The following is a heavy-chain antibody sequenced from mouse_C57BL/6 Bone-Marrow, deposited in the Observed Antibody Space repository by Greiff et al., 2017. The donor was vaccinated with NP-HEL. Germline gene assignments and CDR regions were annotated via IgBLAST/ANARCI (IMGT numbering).Heavy chain of an antibody. Sequence: EVQLQQSGTVLARPGASVKMSCKTSGYTFTSYWMHWVKQRPGQGLEWIGAIYPGNSDTSYNQKFKGKAKLTAVTSASTAYMELSSLTNEDSAVYYCTREKCITTVVPNFFYYYAMDYWGQGTSVTVSS. J-gene: IGHJ4*01. CDR3: TREKCITTVVPNFFYYYAMDY. V-gene: IGHV1-5*01. CDR1: GYTFTSYW. CDR2: IYPGNSDT. D-gene: IGHD1-1*01.